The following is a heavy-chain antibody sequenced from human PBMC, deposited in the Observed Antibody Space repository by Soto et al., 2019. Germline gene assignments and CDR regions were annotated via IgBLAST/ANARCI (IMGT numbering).Heavy chain of an antibody. D-gene: IGHD6-6*01. CDR1: GGSFSGYY. Sequence: SETLSLTCAVYGGSFSGYYWSWIRQPPGKGLEWIGEINHSETTNYNPSLKSRVTISVDTSKNQFSLKLSSVTAADTAVYYCARADGSSSDYWGQGTLVTVSS. V-gene: IGHV4-34*01. J-gene: IGHJ4*02. CDR2: INHSETT. CDR3: ARADGSSSDY.